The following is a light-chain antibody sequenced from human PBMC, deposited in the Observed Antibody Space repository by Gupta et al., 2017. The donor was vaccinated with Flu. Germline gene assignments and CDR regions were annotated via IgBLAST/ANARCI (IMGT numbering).Light chain of an antibody. CDR1: RSDVGGYNY. CDR3: SSYTVSNTHV. Sequence: QSALTQPASVSVSPGQSITISRIGTRSDVGGYNYVSWYQQHPGKAPKLMIYEVSNRPSGVSIRFSGSKSDNTASLTISGLQAEDEADYYCSSYTVSNTHVFGTGTKVTVL. J-gene: IGLJ1*01. CDR2: EVS. V-gene: IGLV2-14*01.